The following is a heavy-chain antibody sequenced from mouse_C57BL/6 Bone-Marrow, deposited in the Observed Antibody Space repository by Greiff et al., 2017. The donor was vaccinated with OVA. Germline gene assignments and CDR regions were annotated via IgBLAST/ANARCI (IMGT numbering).Heavy chain of an antibody. CDR2: ISDGGSYT. D-gene: IGHD1-1*01. J-gene: IGHJ2*01. CDR1: GFTFSSYA. CDR3: ARDWLHYVSSSYYFDY. V-gene: IGHV5-4*01. Sequence: EVKVVESGGGLVKPGGSLKLSCAASGFTFSSYAMSWVRQTPEKRLEWVATISDGGSYTYYPDNVKGRFTISRDNATNNLYLQMSHLKSADTAMYYCARDWLHYVSSSYYFDYWGQGTTLTVSS.